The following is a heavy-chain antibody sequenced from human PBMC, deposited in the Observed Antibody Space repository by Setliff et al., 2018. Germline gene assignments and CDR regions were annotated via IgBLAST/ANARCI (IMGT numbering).Heavy chain of an antibody. CDR1: GGTFSSYA. CDR2: IIPIFGTA. V-gene: IGHV1-69*06. Sequence: SVKVSCKASGGTFSSYAISWVRQAPGQGLEWMGRIIPIFGTANYAQNFQGRVTITADKSTSTAYMELSSLTSEDTAVYYCARGRHPPWSGYPYYYMDVWGKGTTVTVSS. D-gene: IGHD3-3*01. J-gene: IGHJ6*03. CDR3: ARGRHPPWSGYPYYYMDV.